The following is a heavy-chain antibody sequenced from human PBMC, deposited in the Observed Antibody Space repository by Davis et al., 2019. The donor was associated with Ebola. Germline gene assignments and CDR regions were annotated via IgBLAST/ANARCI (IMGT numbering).Heavy chain of an antibody. Sequence: PGGSLRLSCAASGFTFSSYSMNWVRQAPGKGLEWVSSISSSSSYIYYADSVKGRFTISRDNAKNSLYLQMNSLRAEDTAVYYCARDISPVWWLGGDYWGQGTLVTVSS. V-gene: IGHV3-21*01. CDR1: GFTFSSYS. J-gene: IGHJ4*02. CDR3: ARDISPVWWLGGDY. CDR2: ISSSSSYI. D-gene: IGHD5-12*01.